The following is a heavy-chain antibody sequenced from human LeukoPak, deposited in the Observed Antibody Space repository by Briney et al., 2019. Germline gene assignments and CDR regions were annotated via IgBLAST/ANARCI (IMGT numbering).Heavy chain of an antibody. J-gene: IGHJ4*02. V-gene: IGHV3-23*01. CDR3: AKDGHYDSSGSFDY. D-gene: IGHD3-22*01. Sequence: TGGSLRLPCAASGFTFSSYGMSWVRQAPGKGLEWVSAISGSGGSTYHADSVKGRFTISRDNSKNTLYPQMNSLRAEDTAVYYCAKDGHYDSSGSFDYWGQGTLVTVSS. CDR1: GFTFSSYG. CDR2: ISGSGGST.